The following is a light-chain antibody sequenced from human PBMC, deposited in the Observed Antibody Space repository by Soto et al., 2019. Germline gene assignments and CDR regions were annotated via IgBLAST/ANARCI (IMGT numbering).Light chain of an antibody. Sequence: EIVLTQSPGTLSLSPGERATLPCRASQSLNSFYLAWYQQKPGQAPRLLIYGSSNRTTGIPDRFSGSGSGTDFTLTISRLDPEDFAVYYCQQYDISPRTFGQGTKVXIK. CDR3: QQYDISPRT. V-gene: IGKV3-20*01. J-gene: IGKJ1*01. CDR2: GSS. CDR1: QSLNSFY.